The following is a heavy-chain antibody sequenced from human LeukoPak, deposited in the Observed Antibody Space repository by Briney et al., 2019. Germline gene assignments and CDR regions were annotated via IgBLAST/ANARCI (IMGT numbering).Heavy chain of an antibody. V-gene: IGHV1-8*03. CDR3: ARVVVSGYYFYYMDV. CDR2: MNPNSGNT. Sequence: VASVKVSCKASGYTFTSYDINWVRQATGQGLEWMGWMNPNSGNTGYAQKFQGRVTITRNTSISTAYMELSSLRSEDTAVYYCARVVVSGYYFYYMDVWGKGTTVTVSS. J-gene: IGHJ6*03. CDR1: GYTFTSYD. D-gene: IGHD3-3*01.